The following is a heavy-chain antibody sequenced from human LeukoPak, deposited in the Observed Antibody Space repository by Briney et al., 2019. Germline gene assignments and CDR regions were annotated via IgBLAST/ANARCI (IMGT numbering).Heavy chain of an antibody. J-gene: IGHJ5*02. Sequence: GGSLRLSCAASGFTFSSYAMSWVRQAPGKGLEWVSAISGGGGSTYYADSVKGRFTISRDNSKNTLYLQMNSLRAEDTAVYYCAKDGGYYYDSSGYYSDFNWFDPWGQGTLVTVSS. CDR1: GFTFSSYA. D-gene: IGHD3-22*01. CDR3: AKDGGYYYDSSGYYSDFNWFDP. V-gene: IGHV3-23*01. CDR2: ISGGGGST.